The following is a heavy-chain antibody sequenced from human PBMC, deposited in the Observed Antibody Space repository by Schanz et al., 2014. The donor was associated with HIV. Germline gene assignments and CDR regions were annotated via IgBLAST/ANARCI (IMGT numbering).Heavy chain of an antibody. CDR1: GYSFTRYD. CDR3: ARVGGDGGTTYFDY. V-gene: IGHV1-8*01. D-gene: IGHD2-21*02. J-gene: IGHJ4*02. CDR2: MNPNSGNT. Sequence: QVQLVQSGAEVKKPGASVKVSCKASGYSFTRYDIYWVRQATGQGLEWMGWMNPNSGNTGYAQKFQGRVTLTRNTSISTAYMELSRLSSDDTALFYCARVGGDGGTTYFDYWGQGTPVTVSS.